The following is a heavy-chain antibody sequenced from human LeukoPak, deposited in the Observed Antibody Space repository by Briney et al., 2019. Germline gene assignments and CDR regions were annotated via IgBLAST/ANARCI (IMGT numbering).Heavy chain of an antibody. Sequence: GRSLRLSCVVSGFPFSSYGMHWVRQAPGKGLEWVAVISYDGNDKYYADSVKGRFTISRDNSKNILDLQMNSLRDGDTGVYYCAKAPVTSCRGAFCYPFDSWGQGTLVTVSS. D-gene: IGHD2-15*01. V-gene: IGHV3-30*18. CDR2: ISYDGNDK. J-gene: IGHJ4*02. CDR3: AKAPVTSCRGAFCYPFDS. CDR1: GFPFSSYG.